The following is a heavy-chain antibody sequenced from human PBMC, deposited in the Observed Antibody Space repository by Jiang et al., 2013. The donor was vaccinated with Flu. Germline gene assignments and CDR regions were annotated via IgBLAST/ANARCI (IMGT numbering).Heavy chain of an antibody. J-gene: IGHJ4*02. D-gene: IGHD3-9*01. V-gene: IGHV1-18*01. Sequence: GAEVKKPGASVKVSCTASGYTFTNYDVSWVRQAPGQGLEWMGWVSGYNGQTNYAQKFQGRVAMITDKSTSTVFMELSSLRSDDTAVYYCARGRLQYFDWLSDYYFDHWGQGTLVTVSS. CDR1: GYTFTNYD. CDR2: VSGYNGQT. CDR3: ARGRLQYFDWLSDYYFDH.